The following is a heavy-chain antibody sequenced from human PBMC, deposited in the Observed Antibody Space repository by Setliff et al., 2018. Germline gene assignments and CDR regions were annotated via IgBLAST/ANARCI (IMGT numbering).Heavy chain of an antibody. CDR3: VEWGGSYY. D-gene: IGHD1-26*01. V-gene: IGHV1-2*06. CDR2: INPNSGGT. J-gene: IGHJ4*02. CDR1: GYTFTGYY. Sequence: ASVKVSCKASGYTFTGYYMHWVRQALGQGLEWMGRINPNSGGTNYAQKFQGRVTMTEDTSTDTAYMELGSLRSEDTAVYYCVEWGGSYYWGQGTLVTVSS.